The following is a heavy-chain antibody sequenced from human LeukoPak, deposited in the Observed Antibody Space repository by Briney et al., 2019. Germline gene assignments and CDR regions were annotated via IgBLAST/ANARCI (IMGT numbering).Heavy chain of an antibody. CDR1: GGSFSGYY. D-gene: IGHD5-12*01. V-gene: IGHV4-34*01. CDR2: INHSGST. Sequence: SETLSLTCGVSGGSFSGYYWSWIRQPPGKGLEWIGEINHSGSTNYNPSLKSRVTISVDTSKNQFSLKLSSVTAADTAVYYCARAEVATKAFDYWGQGTLVTVSS. CDR3: ARAEVATKAFDY. J-gene: IGHJ4*02.